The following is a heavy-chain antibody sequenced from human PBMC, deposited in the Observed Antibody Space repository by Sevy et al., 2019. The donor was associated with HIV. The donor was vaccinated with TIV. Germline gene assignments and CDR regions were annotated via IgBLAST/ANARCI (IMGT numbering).Heavy chain of an antibody. V-gene: IGHV3-23*01. J-gene: IGHJ4*03. CDR3: AKDTGVFAGSGSFDF. D-gene: IGHD2-15*01. Sequence: GGSLRLSCSASGFTFSSYSMGWVRQSPGRGLEWVPAIGCSGGSSYYADSVKGRFTNSRENSKHTLYLQMNSLRAEDTAAYHCAKDTGVFAGSGSFDFWGQGLMVTVSS. CDR1: GFTFSSYS. CDR2: IGCSGGSS.